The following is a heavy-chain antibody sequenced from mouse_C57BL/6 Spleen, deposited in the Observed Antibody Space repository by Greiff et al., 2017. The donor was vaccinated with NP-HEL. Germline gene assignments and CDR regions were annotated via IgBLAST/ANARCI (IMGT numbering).Heavy chain of an antibody. CDR3: ARKPLSYWYFDV. V-gene: IGHV2-2*01. J-gene: IGHJ1*03. CDR1: GFSLTSYG. CDR2: IWSGGST. Sequence: VKLMESGPGLVQPSQSLSITCTVSGFSLTSYGVHWVRQSPGKGLEWLGVIWSGGSTDYNAAFISRLSISKDNSKSQVFFKMNSLQADDTAIYYCARKPLSYWYFDVWGTGTTVTVSS.